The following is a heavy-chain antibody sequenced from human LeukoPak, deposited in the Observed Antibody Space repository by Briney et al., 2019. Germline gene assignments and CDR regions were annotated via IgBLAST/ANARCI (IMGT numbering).Heavy chain of an antibody. Sequence: GGSLRLSCAGSGFTFNNYGMHWVRQAPGKGLEWVAFIRYDGGNQYYAGSVKGRFTISRNNSKNTLYRQMNSLRGDDTAVYYCAKDLGTSGTLPYDPFHIWGQGTMVIVFS. CDR3: AKDLGTSGTLPYDPFHI. J-gene: IGHJ3*02. D-gene: IGHD3-10*01. CDR2: IRYDGGNQ. CDR1: GFTFNNYG. V-gene: IGHV3-30*02.